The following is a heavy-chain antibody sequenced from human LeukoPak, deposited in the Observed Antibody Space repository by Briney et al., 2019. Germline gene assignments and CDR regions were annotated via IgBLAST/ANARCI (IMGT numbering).Heavy chain of an antibody. J-gene: IGHJ3*02. D-gene: IGHD6-19*01. CDR3: ARATGSSSGWYGWGAFDI. V-gene: IGHV3-64*01. Sequence: GGSLRLSCAAAGFTFSSYAMHWVRQAPGKGLEYVSAISSNGGSTYYANSVKGRFTISRDNSKNTLYLQMGSLRAEDMAVCYCARATGSSSGWYGWGAFDIWGQGTMVTVSS. CDR1: GFTFSSYA. CDR2: ISSNGGST.